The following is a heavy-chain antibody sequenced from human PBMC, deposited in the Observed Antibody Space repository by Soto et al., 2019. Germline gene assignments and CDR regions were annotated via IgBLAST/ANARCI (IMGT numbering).Heavy chain of an antibody. V-gene: IGHV3-23*01. Sequence: GGSLRLSCAASGFTFSSYAMSWVRQAPGKGLEWVSAISGSGGSTYYADSVKGRFTISRDNSKNTLYLQMNSLRAEDTAVYYCAKDSPRGIFGVVINYYYYYGMDVWGQGTTVTVSS. D-gene: IGHD3-3*01. CDR1: GFTFSSYA. CDR2: ISGSGGST. J-gene: IGHJ6*02. CDR3: AKDSPRGIFGVVINYYYYYGMDV.